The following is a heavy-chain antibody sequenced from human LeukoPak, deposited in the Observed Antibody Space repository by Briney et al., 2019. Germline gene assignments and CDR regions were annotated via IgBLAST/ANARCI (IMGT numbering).Heavy chain of an antibody. Sequence: QPGGSLRLSCAASGFTFSSYGMHWVRQAPGKGLEWVAFIRYDGSNKYYADSVKGRFTISRDNSKNTLCLQMNSLRAEDTAVYYCAKDLAMGVTGLGFDYWGQGTLVTVSS. CDR3: AKDLAMGVTGLGFDY. J-gene: IGHJ4*02. CDR1: GFTFSSYG. V-gene: IGHV3-30*02. D-gene: IGHD1-26*01. CDR2: IRYDGSNK.